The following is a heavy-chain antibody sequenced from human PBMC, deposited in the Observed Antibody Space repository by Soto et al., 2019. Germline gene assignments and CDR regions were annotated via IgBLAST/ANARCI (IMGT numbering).Heavy chain of an antibody. D-gene: IGHD6-13*01. CDR2: VYYSGAS. J-gene: IGHJ1*01. Sequence: SETLSLTCSVTDDSIISSSYYWGWIRQPPGKGLEWVASVYYSGASYYNPSLQSRVTISVDTSKNRFSLALSSLTAADTAVYYCAKFAYSGYLQHCGQGSLVTVSS. CDR3: AKFAYSGYLQH. V-gene: IGHV4-39*01. CDR1: DDSIISSSYY.